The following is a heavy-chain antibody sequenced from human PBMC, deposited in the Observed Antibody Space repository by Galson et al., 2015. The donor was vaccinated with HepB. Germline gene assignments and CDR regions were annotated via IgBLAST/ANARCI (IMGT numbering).Heavy chain of an antibody. CDR1: GGSISSGDYY. CDR2: IYYSGST. Sequence: LTCTVSGGSISSGDYYWSWIRQPPGKGLEWIGYIYYSGSTYYNPSLKSRVTISVDTSKNQFSLKLSSVTAADTAVYYCARDRVGTMGAFDYWGQGTLVTVSS. J-gene: IGHJ4*02. D-gene: IGHD4/OR15-4a*01. V-gene: IGHV4-30-4*01. CDR3: ARDRVGTMGAFDY.